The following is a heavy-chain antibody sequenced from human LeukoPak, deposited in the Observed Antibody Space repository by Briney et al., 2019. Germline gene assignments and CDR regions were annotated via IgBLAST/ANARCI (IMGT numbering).Heavy chain of an antibody. D-gene: IGHD3-3*01. CDR2: IRYDGSNK. CDR3: ARDYDFWSGYYSPTRGYFGY. J-gene: IGHJ4*02. CDR1: GFTFSGSG. V-gene: IGHV3-30*02. Sequence: GGSLRLSCAASGFTFSGSGMHWVRQAPGKGLEWVTFIRYDGSNKYYTDSVKGRFTISKDNSKNTLYLQMDSLRAEDTAVYYCARDYDFWSGYYSPTRGYFGYWGQGTLVTVSS.